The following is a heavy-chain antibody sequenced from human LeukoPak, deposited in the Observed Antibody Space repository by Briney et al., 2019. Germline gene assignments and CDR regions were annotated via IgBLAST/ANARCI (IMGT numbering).Heavy chain of an antibody. CDR3: ARGYCGGDCYSDGIDY. CDR1: GFTFSNYA. D-gene: IGHD2-21*02. Sequence: GGSLRLSCAASGFTFSNYAMSWVRQAPGRGLEWVSAISGSGDYTNYADSVKGRFTSSRDNSKNTLYLQMNSLRAEDTAVYYCARGYCGGDCYSDGIDYWGQGTLVTVSS. CDR2: ISGSGDYT. V-gene: IGHV3-23*01. J-gene: IGHJ4*02.